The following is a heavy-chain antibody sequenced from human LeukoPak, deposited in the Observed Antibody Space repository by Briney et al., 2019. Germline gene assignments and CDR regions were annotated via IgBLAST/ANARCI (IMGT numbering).Heavy chain of an antibody. V-gene: IGHV3-23*01. CDR3: AKGNGYSYGRYCFDY. Sequence: PGGSLRLSCAASGFTFSSYAMGWVRQAPGKGLEWVSAITASGDNTYYADSVKGRLTISRDNSKNTLYLQMNSLRAEDTAVYYCAKGNGYSYGRYCFDYWGQGTLVTVSS. CDR1: GFTFSSYA. J-gene: IGHJ4*02. D-gene: IGHD5-18*01. CDR2: ITASGDNT.